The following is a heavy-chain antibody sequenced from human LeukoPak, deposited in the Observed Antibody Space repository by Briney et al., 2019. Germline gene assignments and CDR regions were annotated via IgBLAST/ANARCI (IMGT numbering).Heavy chain of an antibody. J-gene: IGHJ3*01. CDR2: INHSGST. Sequence: PSETLSLTCAVYGGSFSGYYWSWIRQPPGKGLEWIGEINHSGSTNYNPSLKSRDTISVDTSKNQFSLKLSSVTAADTAVYYCAIRYDSSSSWSEDWGQGTMVTVSS. CDR3: AIRYDSSSSWSED. CDR1: GGSFSGYY. D-gene: IGHD6-13*01. V-gene: IGHV4-34*01.